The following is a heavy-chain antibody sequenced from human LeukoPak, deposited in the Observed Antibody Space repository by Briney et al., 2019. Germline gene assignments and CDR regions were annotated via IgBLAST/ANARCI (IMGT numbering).Heavy chain of an antibody. V-gene: IGHV3-53*05. CDR2: LYSGGST. CDR3: AKDDGYGMDV. Sequence: GGSLRLSCAASGFTVSSTYMSWVRQAPGKGLEWVSTLYSGGSTHYADSVKGRFTISRDNSKNTLYLQMNSLRAEDTAVYYCAKDDGYGMDVWGQGTTVTVSS. CDR1: GFTVSSTY. J-gene: IGHJ6*02.